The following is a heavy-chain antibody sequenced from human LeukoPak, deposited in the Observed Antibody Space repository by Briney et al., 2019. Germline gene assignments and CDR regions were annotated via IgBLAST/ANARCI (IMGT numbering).Heavy chain of an antibody. CDR1: GFTFSSYW. D-gene: IGHD5-18*01. CDR2: IKEDGSEK. Sequence: GGSLRLSCAASGFTFSSYWMSWVRQAPGKGPEWVANIKEDGSEKYVDSVKGRFTIYRDNAKNSQYLQMNSLRAEDTAVYYCARVQRRYGPWADYWGQGTLVTVSS. J-gene: IGHJ4*02. V-gene: IGHV3-7*01. CDR3: ARVQRRYGPWADY.